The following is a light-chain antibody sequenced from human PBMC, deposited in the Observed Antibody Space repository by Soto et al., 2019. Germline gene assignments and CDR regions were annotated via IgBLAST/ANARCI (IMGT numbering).Light chain of an antibody. V-gene: IGKV1-39*01. Sequence: EIPMTQSPSSLSASVGDRVTITCRASQNIDNFLNWYQQKPGTAPRLLIYAASTLQRGVPFRFSGSGSGTDFTLTISSLQPEDFATYFCQQSNSLPRTFGGGSKVEIK. J-gene: IGKJ4*01. CDR2: AAS. CDR1: QNIDNF. CDR3: QQSNSLPRT.